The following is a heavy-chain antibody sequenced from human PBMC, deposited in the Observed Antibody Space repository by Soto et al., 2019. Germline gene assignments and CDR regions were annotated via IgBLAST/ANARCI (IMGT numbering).Heavy chain of an antibody. Sequence: QVQLVQSGAEVKKPGSSVKVSCKASGGTFSSPTISWVRQAPGQGLEWMGGVSPIFGTTYYAQKFQGRLTITADASSGTADMELSSMKSEDTAVYDCAGGGSSGGWFVDVWGRSTLVTVSS. V-gene: IGHV1-69*01. CDR1: GGTFSSPT. J-gene: IGHJ2*01. CDR2: VSPIFGTT. CDR3: AGGGSSGGWFVDV. D-gene: IGHD1-26*01.